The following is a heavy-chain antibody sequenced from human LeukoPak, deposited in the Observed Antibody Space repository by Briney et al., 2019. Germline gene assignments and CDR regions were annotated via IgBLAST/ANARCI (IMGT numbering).Heavy chain of an antibody. J-gene: IGHJ6*03. CDR1: GGSFSDYY. CDR3: ARLGPLDIVVVPAAVDYYYYMDV. Sequence: SETLSLTCAVYGGSFSDYYWSWIRQPPGKGLEWIGEINHGGSTNYNPSLKSRVTISVDTSKNQFSLKLSSVSAADTAVYYCARLGPLDIVVVPAAVDYYYYMDVWGKGTTVTISS. V-gene: IGHV4-34*01. D-gene: IGHD2-2*01. CDR2: INHGGST.